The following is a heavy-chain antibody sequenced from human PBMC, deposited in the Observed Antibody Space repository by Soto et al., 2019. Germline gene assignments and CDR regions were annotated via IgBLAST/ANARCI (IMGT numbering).Heavy chain of an antibody. J-gene: IGHJ4*02. D-gene: IGHD2-15*01. CDR1: GFTFSSYG. CDR2: ISYDGSNK. CDR3: AKDRRIVVVVAAPEPYDY. Sequence: QVQLVESGGGVVQPGRSLRLSCAASGFTFSSYGMHWVRQAPGKGLEWVAGISYDGSNKYYADSVKGRFTISRDNSKNTLYLQMNSLRAEDTAVYYCAKDRRIVVVVAAPEPYDYWGQGTLVTVSS. V-gene: IGHV3-30*18.